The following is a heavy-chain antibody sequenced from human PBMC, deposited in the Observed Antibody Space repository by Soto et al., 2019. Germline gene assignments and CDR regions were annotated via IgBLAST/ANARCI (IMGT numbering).Heavy chain of an antibody. Sequence: GGSLRLSCAASGFIFSNYWMTWVRQAPGEGLEWVANIKKDGNEKHYVDSVKGRFTISRDNAQNSLYLQMDSLRGEDTAIYYCARVRQQPVREQAFDVWGQGTMVTVSS. CDR3: ARVRQQPVREQAFDV. CDR1: GFIFSNYW. J-gene: IGHJ3*01. CDR2: IKKDGNEK. V-gene: IGHV3-7*01. D-gene: IGHD6-13*01.